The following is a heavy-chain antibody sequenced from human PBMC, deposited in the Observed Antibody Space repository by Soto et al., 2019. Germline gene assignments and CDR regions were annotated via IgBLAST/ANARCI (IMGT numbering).Heavy chain of an antibody. V-gene: IGHV3-23*01. CDR3: AKGIYGSGWPY. Sequence: GGSLRLSCAASGFTFSDYSMNWVRQAPGKGLEWVSGTTGGGDTTYYADSVKGRFIISRDNSKSILYLQMNSLRGEDTGTYYCAKGIYGSGWPYWGQGTLVTVSS. CDR1: GFTFSDYS. J-gene: IGHJ4*02. D-gene: IGHD6-19*01. CDR2: TTGGGDTT.